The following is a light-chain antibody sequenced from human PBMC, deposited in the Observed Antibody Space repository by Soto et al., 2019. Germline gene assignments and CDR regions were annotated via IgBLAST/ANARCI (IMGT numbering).Light chain of an antibody. CDR2: AAS. V-gene: IGKV1-17*01. J-gene: IGKJ3*01. CDR1: QDIRKD. CDR3: LQHNSYPLT. Sequence: IQMTQSPSSLSASVGDRVTITCRASQDIRKDLAWYQQKPGKAPKHLIYAASSLQSGVPSRFSGSGSGTEFTLTISSLQPEDSATYYCLQHNSYPLTFGPGTKVDIK.